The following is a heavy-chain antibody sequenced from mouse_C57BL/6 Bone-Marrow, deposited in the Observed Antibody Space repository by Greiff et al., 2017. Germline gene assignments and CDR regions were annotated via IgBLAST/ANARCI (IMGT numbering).Heavy chain of an antibody. CDR3: TTSFTTVVDIDY. CDR2: IDPEDGDT. Sequence: VQLQQSGAELVRPGASVKLSCTASGFNIKDYYMHWVKQRPEQGLEWIGRIDPEDGDTEYAPKFQGKATMTADTSSNTAYLQLSSLTSEDTAVYYCTTSFTTVVDIDYWGQGTSVTVAS. V-gene: IGHV14-1*01. D-gene: IGHD1-1*01. J-gene: IGHJ4*01. CDR1: GFNIKDYY.